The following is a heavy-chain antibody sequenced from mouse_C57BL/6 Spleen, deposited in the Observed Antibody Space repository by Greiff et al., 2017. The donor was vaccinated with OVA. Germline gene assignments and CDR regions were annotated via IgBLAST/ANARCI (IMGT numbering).Heavy chain of an antibody. V-gene: IGHV1-50*01. CDR2: IDPSDSYT. J-gene: IGHJ2*01. CDR3: ARGQDYFDY. CDR1: GYTFTSYW. Sequence: QVQLQQPGAELVKPGASVKLSCKASGYTFTSYWMQWVKQRPGQGLEWIGQIDPSDSYTNYNQKFKGKATLTVDTSSSTAYMQLSRLTSEDSAVYYCARGQDYFDYWGQGTTLTVSS.